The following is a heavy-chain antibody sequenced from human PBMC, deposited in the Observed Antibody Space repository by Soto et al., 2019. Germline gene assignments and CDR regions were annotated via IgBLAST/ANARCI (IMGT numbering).Heavy chain of an antibody. CDR1: GYSFTSYW. Sequence: GESLKISCKGSGYSFTSYWIGWVRQMPGKGLEWMGIIYPGDSDTRYSPSFQGQVTISADKSISTAYLQWSSLKASDTAMYYCARKREYSGYDALPPRYNWFDPWGQGTLVTVSS. J-gene: IGHJ5*02. V-gene: IGHV5-51*01. CDR3: ARKREYSGYDALPPRYNWFDP. D-gene: IGHD5-12*01. CDR2: IYPGDSDT.